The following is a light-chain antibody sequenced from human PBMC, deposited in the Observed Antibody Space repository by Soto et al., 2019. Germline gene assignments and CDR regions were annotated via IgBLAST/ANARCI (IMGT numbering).Light chain of an antibody. CDR3: QQHNSYPLT. J-gene: IGKJ4*01. CDR1: QGVSSY. CDR2: VTS. V-gene: IGKV1-9*01. Sequence: IQLTQSPSSLSASVGDRVTITCRASQGVSSYLAWYQQKPGKAPNLLIYVTSTSQNGVPSRFSGSGSGTDFTLTISSLQPEDFATYYCQQHNSYPLTFGGGTKVDIK.